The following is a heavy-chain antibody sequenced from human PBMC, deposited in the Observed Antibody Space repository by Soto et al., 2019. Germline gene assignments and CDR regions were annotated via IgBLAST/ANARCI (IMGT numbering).Heavy chain of an antibody. CDR1: GFTFSIYN. CDR3: AKDPSTAPSNWFDP. CDR2: ISSSSYI. D-gene: IGHD5-18*01. Sequence: GSLRLSCAASGFTFSIYNMNWVRQAPGKGLEWVSSISSSSYIYYADSVKGRFTISRDNAKSSLYLQMNSLRPEDTALYYCAKDPSTAPSNWFDPWGQGTLVTVSS. V-gene: IGHV3-21*04. J-gene: IGHJ5*02.